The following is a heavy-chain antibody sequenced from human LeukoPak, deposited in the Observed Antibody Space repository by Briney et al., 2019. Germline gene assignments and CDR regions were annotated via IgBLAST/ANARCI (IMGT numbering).Heavy chain of an antibody. CDR3: ARVDGSGPNAPNDC. CDR2: IHVGNGNT. D-gene: IGHD3-10*01. CDR1: RYPFTSYA. Sequence: GASVKISCKASRYPFTSYAMHWVRQAPGQRLEWMGWIHVGNGNTEYSQKFQGRVTITRDTPATTTYMELSSLRSEDTAMYYCARVDGSGPNAPNDCWGQGSLVTVSS. V-gene: IGHV1-3*01. J-gene: IGHJ4*02.